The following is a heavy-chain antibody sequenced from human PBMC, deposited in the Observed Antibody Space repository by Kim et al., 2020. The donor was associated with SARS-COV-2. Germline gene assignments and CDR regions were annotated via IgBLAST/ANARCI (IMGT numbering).Heavy chain of an antibody. CDR1: GGSISSGGYY. V-gene: IGHV4-31*03. D-gene: IGHD2-21*02. CDR3: ARYCGGDCGNYGMDV. J-gene: IGHJ6*02. CDR2: IYYSGST. Sequence: SETLSLTCTASGGSISSGGYYWSWIRQHPGKGLEWIGYIYYSGSTYYNPSLKSRVTISVDTSKNQFSLKLSSVTAADTAVYYCARYCGGDCGNYGMDVWGQGTTVTVSS.